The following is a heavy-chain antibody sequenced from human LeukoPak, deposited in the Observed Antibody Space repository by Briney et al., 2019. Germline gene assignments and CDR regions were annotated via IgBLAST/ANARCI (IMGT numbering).Heavy chain of an antibody. V-gene: IGHV1-24*01. J-gene: IGHJ4*02. CDR1: GYTLTELS. CDR3: ATAIWSIRGVPRGYFDY. D-gene: IGHD3-10*01. CDR2: FDPEYGET. Sequence: ASVKVSCKVSGYTLTELSMHWVRQAPGKGLEWMGGFDPEYGETIYAQKFQGRVTMTEDTSTDTAYMELSSLRSEDTAVCYCATAIWSIRGVPRGYFDYWGQGTLVTVSS.